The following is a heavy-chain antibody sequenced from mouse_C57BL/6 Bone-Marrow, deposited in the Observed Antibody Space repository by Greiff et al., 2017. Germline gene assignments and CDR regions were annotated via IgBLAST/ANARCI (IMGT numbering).Heavy chain of an antibody. V-gene: IGHV1-55*01. D-gene: IGHD1-1*01. J-gene: IGHJ2*01. CDR2: IYPGSGST. CDR1: GYTFTSYW. Sequence: QVQLQQHGAELVKPGASVKMSCKASGYTFTSYWITWVKQRPGQGLEWIGDIYPGSGSTNYNEKFKSKATLTVDTSSSTAYMQLSSLTSEDSAVYYCARDCVYGSSYYCDYWGQGTTLTVSS. CDR3: ARDCVYGSSYYCDY.